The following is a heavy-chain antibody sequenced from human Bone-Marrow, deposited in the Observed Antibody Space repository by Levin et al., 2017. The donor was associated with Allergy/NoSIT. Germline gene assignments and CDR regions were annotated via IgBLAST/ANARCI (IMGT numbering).Heavy chain of an antibody. CDR2: IDPSGGAT. V-gene: IGHV1-46*03. CDR3: TRDNRMPVGGTGWFDP. J-gene: IGHJ5*02. D-gene: IGHD4-23*01. Sequence: ASVKVSCKPSGYVFATHYMHWVRQAPRQGLEWMGLIDPSGGATTYAQNFQGRVTVTRDASTATVYLELTNLTSEDTGIYYCTRDNRMPVGGTGWFDPWGQGTQVTVFS. CDR1: GYVFATHY.